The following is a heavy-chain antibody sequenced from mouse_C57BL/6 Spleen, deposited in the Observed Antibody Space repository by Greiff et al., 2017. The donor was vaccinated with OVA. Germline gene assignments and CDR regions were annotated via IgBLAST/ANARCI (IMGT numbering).Heavy chain of an antibody. CDR3: AKTNYSNYDYYAMDY. D-gene: IGHD2-5*01. J-gene: IGHJ4*01. Sequence: QVQLQQPGAELVKPGASVKLSCKASGYTFNSYWMHWVKQRPGRGLEWIGRIDPNSGGTKYNEKFKSKATLTVDKPSSTAYLQLSSLTSEDSAVYYCAKTNYSNYDYYAMDYWGQGTSVTVSS. CDR1: GYTFNSYW. V-gene: IGHV1-72*01. CDR2: IDPNSGGT.